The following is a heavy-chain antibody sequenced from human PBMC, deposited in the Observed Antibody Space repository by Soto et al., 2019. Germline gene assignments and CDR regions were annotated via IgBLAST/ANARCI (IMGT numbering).Heavy chain of an antibody. CDR3: ARRLTGAATPQIDY. CDR2: IFWNGDK. D-gene: IGHD2-15*01. V-gene: IGHV2-5*01. Sequence: QITLKESVPTLVKPTQTLTLTCTFSGFSPTASGEGVAWIRQPPGKALERLALIFWNGDKFYSSSLKSRLTITKDTSKNHVVLTMTNMDPVDAATYYCARRLTGAATPQIDYWGQGTLVTVSS. J-gene: IGHJ4*02. CDR1: GFSPTASGEG.